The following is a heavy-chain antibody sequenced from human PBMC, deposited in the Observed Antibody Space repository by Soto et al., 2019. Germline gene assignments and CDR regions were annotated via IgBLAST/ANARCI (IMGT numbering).Heavy chain of an antibody. CDR2: IIPIFGTA. V-gene: IGHV1-69*12. J-gene: IGHJ4*02. CDR3: ARDLGDAYFDS. D-gene: IGHD7-27*01. Sequence: QVQLVQSGAEVKKPGSSVKVSCKASGGTFSSYAISWVRQAPGQGLEWMGGIIPIFGTANYAQKFQGRVTITADESTSTGFRELSSLRSEDAAVYYCARDLGDAYFDSWGQGTLVNVSA. CDR1: GGTFSSYA.